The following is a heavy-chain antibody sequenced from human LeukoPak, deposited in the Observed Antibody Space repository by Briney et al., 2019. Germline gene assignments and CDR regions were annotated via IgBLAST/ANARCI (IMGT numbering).Heavy chain of an antibody. Sequence: ASVKVSCKASGYTFTSFGISWVRQAPGQGLEWMGWISAYNGFTNYAQNLQDRVTMTTDTSTNTAYMELRSLRSDDTAVYYCARGPQKVLRFLEWLEANYYYGMDVWGQGTTVTVSS. CDR2: ISAYNGFT. J-gene: IGHJ6*02. V-gene: IGHV1-18*01. CDR1: GYTFTSFG. D-gene: IGHD3-3*01. CDR3: ARGPQKVLRFLEWLEANYYYGMDV.